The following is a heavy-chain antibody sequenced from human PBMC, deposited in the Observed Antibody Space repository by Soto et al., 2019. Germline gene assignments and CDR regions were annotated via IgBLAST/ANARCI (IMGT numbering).Heavy chain of an antibody. CDR1: GFTFSSYW. J-gene: IGHJ4*01. CDR3: ATDAMGATGFDY. CDR2: IKQDGSEK. V-gene: IGHV3-7*03. D-gene: IGHD1-26*01. Sequence: GGSLRLSCAASGFTFSSYWMSGVRQAPGKGLEWVANIKQDGSEKYYVDSVKGRFTISRDNAKNSLYLEMNSLRAEDTAVYYCATDAMGATGFDYWGHGTLVTVSS.